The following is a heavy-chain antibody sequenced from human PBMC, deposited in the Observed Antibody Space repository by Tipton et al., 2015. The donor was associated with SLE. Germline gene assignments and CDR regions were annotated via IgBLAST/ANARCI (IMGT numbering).Heavy chain of an antibody. J-gene: IGHJ4*02. D-gene: IGHD1-26*01. CDR3: ASRGRWEQPEDY. Sequence: GLVKPSETLSLICTVSGGSITSSSYYWGWIRQPPGKGLEWIGNIYYSGNTYYNPSLKSRVTISGDTSKNQVSLRLGSVTAADTAVYYCASRGRWEQPEDYWGQGTLVTVSS. CDR2: IYYSGNT. CDR1: GGSITSSSYY. V-gene: IGHV4-39*07.